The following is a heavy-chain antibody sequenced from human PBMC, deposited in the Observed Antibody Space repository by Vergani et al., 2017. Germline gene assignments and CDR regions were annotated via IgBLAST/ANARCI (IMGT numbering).Heavy chain of an antibody. CDR2: IYTSGST. CDR3: ASVWPNYGDQPVDY. J-gene: IGHJ4*02. CDR1: GGSISSGSYY. D-gene: IGHD4-17*01. Sequence: QVQLQESGPGLVKPSQTLSLTCTVSGGSISSGSYYWSWIRQPAGKGLEWIGRIYTSGSTNYNPSLKSRVTMSVDTSKNQFSLKLSSVTAADTAVYYCASVWPNYGDQPVDYWGQGTLVTVSS. V-gene: IGHV4-61*02.